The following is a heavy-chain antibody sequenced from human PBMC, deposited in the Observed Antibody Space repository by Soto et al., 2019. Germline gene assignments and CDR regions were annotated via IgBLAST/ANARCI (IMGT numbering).Heavy chain of an antibody. CDR2: IIPIFGTA. J-gene: IGHJ6*02. CDR1: GGTFSSYA. V-gene: IGHV1-69*13. CDR3: ASSALGYCSSTSCYRYYCYYGMDV. Sequence: GASVKVSCKASGGTFSSYAISWVRQAPGQGLEWMGGIIPIFGTANYAQKIQSRDTITADESTSTAYMELSSLRSEDTAVYYCASSALGYCSSTSCYRYYCYYGMDVWGQGTTVTVSS. D-gene: IGHD2-2*01.